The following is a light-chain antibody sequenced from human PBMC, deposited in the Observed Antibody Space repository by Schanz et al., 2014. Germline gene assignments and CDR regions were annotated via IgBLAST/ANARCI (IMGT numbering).Light chain of an antibody. CDR3: QQANSFLLT. CDR2: AAS. CDR1: QSITSF. J-gene: IGKJ4*01. Sequence: DIPMTQSPSSLSASVGDRVTISCRASQSITSFLNWYQQKPGKAPKLLIYAASSLQSGVPSRFSGSGSGTDFTLTISSLQPEDFATYYCQQANSFLLTFGGGTKVEIK. V-gene: IGKV1-39*01.